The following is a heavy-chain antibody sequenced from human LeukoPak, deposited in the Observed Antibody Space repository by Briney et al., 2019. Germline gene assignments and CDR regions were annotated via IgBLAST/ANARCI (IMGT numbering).Heavy chain of an antibody. D-gene: IGHD3-3*01. J-gene: IGHJ4*02. Sequence: PGGSLRLSCVASGSTISTYWMSWVRQAPRKGLEWVANIKQDGSDKYYVDSVKGRFTISRDNAKNSLSLQMNGLRAEDTAVYYCATVRSGYVFDYWGQGTLVTVSS. CDR2: IKQDGSDK. V-gene: IGHV3-7*01. CDR1: GSTISTYW. CDR3: ATVRSGYVFDY.